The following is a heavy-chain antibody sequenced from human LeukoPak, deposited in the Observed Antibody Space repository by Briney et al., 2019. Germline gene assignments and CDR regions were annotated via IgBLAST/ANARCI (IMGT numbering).Heavy chain of an antibody. Sequence: ASVKVSCKASGYTFTSFGISWVRQAPGQGLEWMGWISAYNGKTNFGQNFQGRVSMTTDTSTSTAYMELRSLRSDDTAVYYCARNIRHYGSGADFDYWGQETLVTVSS. CDR3: ARNIRHYGSGADFDY. J-gene: IGHJ4*02. CDR1: GYTFTSFG. V-gene: IGHV1-18*01. CDR2: ISAYNGKT. D-gene: IGHD3-10*01.